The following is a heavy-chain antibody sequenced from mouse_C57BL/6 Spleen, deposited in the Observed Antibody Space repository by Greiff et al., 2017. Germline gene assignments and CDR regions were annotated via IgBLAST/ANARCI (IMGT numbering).Heavy chain of an antibody. CDR2: IHPNSGST. V-gene: IGHV1-64*01. J-gene: IGHJ2*01. CDR1: GYTFTSYW. Sequence: QVQLQQPGAELVKPGASVTLSCKASGYTFTSYWMHWVKQRPGQGLEWIGMIHPNSGSTKYNEKLKSKATLTVDKSSSTAYMQLSSLTSEDAAVYYCAREEGTRGYFDYWGQGTTLTVSS. CDR3: AREEGTRGYFDY. D-gene: IGHD2-14*01.